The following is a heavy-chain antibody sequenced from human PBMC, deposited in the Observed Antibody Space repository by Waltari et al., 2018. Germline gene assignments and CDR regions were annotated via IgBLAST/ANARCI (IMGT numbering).Heavy chain of an antibody. J-gene: IGHJ4*02. V-gene: IGHV4-39*07. CDR3: AREGAVDTVEGY. D-gene: IGHD5-18*01. CDR2: IHYSGST. Sequence: QLQLQESGPGLVKPSETLSLTCTVSGGSISSSSYYWGWIRQPPGKGLEWIGSIHYSGSTYYNPSLKSRVTISVDTSKNQFSLKLSSVTAADTAVYYCAREGAVDTVEGYWGQGTLVTVSS. CDR1: GGSISSSSYY.